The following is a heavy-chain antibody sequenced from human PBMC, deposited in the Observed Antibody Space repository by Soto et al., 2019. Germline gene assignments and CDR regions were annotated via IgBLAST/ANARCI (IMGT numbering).Heavy chain of an antibody. CDR1: GGSISSYY. CDR3: ARHLGYDSSGYYRNWFDP. J-gene: IGHJ5*02. D-gene: IGHD3-22*01. CDR2: IYYSGST. Sequence: PSETLCLTCTVSGGSISSYYWSWIRQPPGKGLEWIGYIYYSGSTNYNPSLKSRVTISVDTSKSQFSLKLSSVTAADTAVYYCARHLGYDSSGYYRNWFDPWGQGTLVTVSS. V-gene: IGHV4-59*08.